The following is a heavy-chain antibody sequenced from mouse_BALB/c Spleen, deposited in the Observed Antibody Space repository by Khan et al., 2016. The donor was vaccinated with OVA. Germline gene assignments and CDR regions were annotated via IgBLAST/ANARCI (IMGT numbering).Heavy chain of an antibody. CDR1: GFNIKDYY. CDR2: IDPENGNT. V-gene: IGHV14-1*02. CDR3: PTYNLLYFDY. D-gene: IGHD1-3*01. J-gene: IGHJ2*01. Sequence: VRLQQSGTELVRPGASVRLSCTASGFNIKDYYIHWVKQRPDQGLEWIGWIDPENGNTVYDQKFQGKASITADTSSDTAYLQLSSLTSEDTAVSYCPTYNLLYFDYWGQGTTLTVSS.